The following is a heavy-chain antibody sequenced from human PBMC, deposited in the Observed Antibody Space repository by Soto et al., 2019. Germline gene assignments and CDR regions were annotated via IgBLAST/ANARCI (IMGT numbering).Heavy chain of an antibody. CDR3: AKGDGRIVPRHFDY. Sequence: GGSLRLSCAASGFTLSSYAMNWVRQAPGKGLEWVSAISSGGGSPYYADSVKGRFTISRDNSKNTLYLQMNDLRAEDTAVYFCAKGDGRIVPRHFDYWGQGTLVTVSS. CDR1: GFTLSSYA. V-gene: IGHV3-23*01. J-gene: IGHJ4*02. CDR2: ISSGGGSP. D-gene: IGHD6-6*01.